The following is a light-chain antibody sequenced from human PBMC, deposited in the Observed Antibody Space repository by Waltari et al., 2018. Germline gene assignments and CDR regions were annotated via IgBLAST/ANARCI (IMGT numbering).Light chain of an antibody. Sequence: QSVLTQPPSASGTPGQRVTISCSGSSSTIGSNFVSWYQQLPGTAPKLLIYRNNQRPSGVPDRFSGSKSGTSASLAISGLRSEDEADYYCAPWDDSLSGPGVFGGGTKLTVL. CDR3: APWDDSLSGPGV. J-gene: IGLJ3*02. CDR2: RNN. V-gene: IGLV1-47*01. CDR1: SSTIGSNF.